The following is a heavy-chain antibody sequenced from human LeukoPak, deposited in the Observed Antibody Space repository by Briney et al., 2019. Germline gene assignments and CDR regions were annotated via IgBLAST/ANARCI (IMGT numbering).Heavy chain of an antibody. V-gene: IGHV1-46*01. J-gene: IGHJ6*02. D-gene: IGHD6-13*01. CDR2: INPRDGST. CDR3: ARDLAAPAGGDYGYYYYGMDV. Sequence: ASVTVSCTASGYTFTNNYIHWVRQAPGQGLEWMGIINPRDGSTNYAQKFQVRVTMTTDTSTNTVNMELSSLRSEDTAVYYCARDLAAPAGGDYGYYYYGMDVWGQGTTVTVSS. CDR1: GYTFTNNY.